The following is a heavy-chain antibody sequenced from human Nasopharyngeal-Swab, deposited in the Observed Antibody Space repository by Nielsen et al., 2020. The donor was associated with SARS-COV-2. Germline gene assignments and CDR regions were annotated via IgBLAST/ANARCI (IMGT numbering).Heavy chain of an antibody. CDR2: ISYDGSNK. CDR3: ARGGEYYYDSSGYYDY. V-gene: IGHV3-30*04. CDR1: GFAFSSYA. D-gene: IGHD3-22*01. J-gene: IGHJ4*02. Sequence: GSLEISGAASGFAFSSYAMHWVRQAPGKGLEWVAVISYDGSNKYYADSVKGRFTISRDNSKNTLYLQMNSLRAEDTAVYYCARGGEYYYDSSGYYDYWGQGTLVTVSS.